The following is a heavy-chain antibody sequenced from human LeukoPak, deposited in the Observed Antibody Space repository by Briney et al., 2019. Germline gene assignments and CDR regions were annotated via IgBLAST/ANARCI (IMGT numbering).Heavy chain of an antibody. D-gene: IGHD6-19*01. CDR3: AKGGGWSRDDAFDI. CDR2: ISWNSGSI. J-gene: IGHJ3*02. V-gene: IGHV3-9*03. Sequence: GGSLRLSCAASGFTFDDYAMHWVRQAPGKGQEWVSGISWNSGSIGYADSVKGRFTISRDNAKNSLYLQMNSLRAEDMALYYCAKGGGWSRDDAFDIWGQGTMVTVSS. CDR1: GFTFDDYA.